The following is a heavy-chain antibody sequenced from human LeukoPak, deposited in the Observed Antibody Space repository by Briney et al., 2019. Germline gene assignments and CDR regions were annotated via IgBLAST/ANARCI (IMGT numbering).Heavy chain of an antibody. D-gene: IGHD3-10*01. CDR1: GFTFSSYG. V-gene: IGHV3-33*01. Sequence: GGSLRLSCAASGFTFSSYGMHWVRQAPGKGLEWVAVIWYDGSSKYYADSVKGRFTISRDNSKNTLYLQMNSLRAEDTAVYYCAREGNYGSGSFGFSAFDIWGQGTMVTVSS. CDR3: AREGNYGSGSFGFSAFDI. CDR2: IWYDGSSK. J-gene: IGHJ3*02.